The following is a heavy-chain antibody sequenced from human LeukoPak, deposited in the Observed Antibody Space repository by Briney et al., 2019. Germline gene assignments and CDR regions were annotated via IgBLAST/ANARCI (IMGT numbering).Heavy chain of an antibody. CDR2: IYAGDSDT. J-gene: IGHJ3*02. D-gene: IGHD4-11*01. CDR1: GYTLTNYW. CDR3: ASPLKYSYDAFDI. V-gene: IGHV5-51*01. Sequence: GESLKISCKGPGYTLTNYWIAWVRQMPGKGLEWMGIIYAGDSDTRYSPSFRGQVTISADKSITTAHLRWRSLTASDTAMYYCASPLKYSYDAFDIWGQGTMVTVSS.